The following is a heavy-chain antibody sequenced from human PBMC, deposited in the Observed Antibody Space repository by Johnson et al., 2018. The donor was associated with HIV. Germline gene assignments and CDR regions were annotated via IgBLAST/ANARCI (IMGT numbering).Heavy chain of an antibody. Sequence: QVQLVESGGGLVKPGGSLRLSCAASGFIFSSYAMGWVRQAPGKGLEWVAFIRYDGTNKYYADSMKGRFTISRDNSKNTLYLQMNSLRAEDTAVYYCARDYSNPPHAFDIWGQGTMVTVSS. V-gene: IGHV3-33*08. CDR2: IRYDGTNK. CDR1: GFIFSSYA. J-gene: IGHJ3*02. D-gene: IGHD4-11*01. CDR3: ARDYSNPPHAFDI.